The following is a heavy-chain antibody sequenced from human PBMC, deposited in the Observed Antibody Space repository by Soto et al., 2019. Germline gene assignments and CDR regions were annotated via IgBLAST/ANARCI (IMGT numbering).Heavy chain of an antibody. J-gene: IGHJ4*02. D-gene: IGHD6-19*01. V-gene: IGHV3-7*01. CDR2: INIDGTEK. Sequence: EVQLVESGGALVQPGGSLRLSCATSGFTFTHYWMNWVRQAPGKGLEWVANINIDGTEKYYGDSVKGRFTIFRDNAKNSLYLQMDSLCGEDMAVYYCASNRGWDMLDYWGQGTLVTVSS. CDR3: ASNRGWDMLDY. CDR1: GFTFTHYW.